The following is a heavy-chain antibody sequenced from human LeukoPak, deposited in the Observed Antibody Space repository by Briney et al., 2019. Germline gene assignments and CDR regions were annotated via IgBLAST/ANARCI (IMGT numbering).Heavy chain of an antibody. CDR1: GFTFSSYD. CDR3: ARVGCTGGSCLAYNYYAMDV. CDR2: IGTTGDT. Sequence: PGGSLRRSCAASGFTFSSYDMHWVRQATGKGLEWVSGIGTTGDTYYPGSVKGRFTISRENAKNSLYLQMNSLSAGDTAVYYCARVGCTGGSCLAYNYYAMDVWGQGTTVTVSS. D-gene: IGHD2-15*01. J-gene: IGHJ6*02. V-gene: IGHV3-13*04.